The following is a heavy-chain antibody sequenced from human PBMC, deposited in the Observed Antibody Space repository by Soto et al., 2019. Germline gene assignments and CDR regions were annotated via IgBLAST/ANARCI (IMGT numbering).Heavy chain of an antibody. Sequence: QAHRVQSGAEVKKPGASVKVSCKASGYTFSEYGVSWVRQAPGQGLQWMGWISAHNGDTNYAQKIQGRVTMTIDTSTSTAYMELRSVRSDDTAVYYCARGGTAAAGTRAYDIWGQGTMVTVSS. D-gene: IGHD6-13*01. CDR2: ISAHNGDT. CDR1: GYTFSEYG. CDR3: ARGGTAAAGTRAYDI. J-gene: IGHJ3*02. V-gene: IGHV1-18*01.